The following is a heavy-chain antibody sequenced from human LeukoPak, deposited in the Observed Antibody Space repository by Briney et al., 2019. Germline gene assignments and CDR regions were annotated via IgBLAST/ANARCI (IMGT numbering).Heavy chain of an antibody. CDR1: GSTFSDFY. J-gene: IGHJ4*02. CDR3: ASDIVATSGDF. CDR2: ITSAGRAI. V-gene: IGHV3-11*01. D-gene: IGHD5-12*01. Sequence: PGGSLRVSCAASGSTFSDFYMSWIRQAPGKGLEWVSYITSAGRAIYYADSVQGRFTISRDNARNSLYLQMNGLRAEDTAVYYCASDIVATSGDFWGQGTLVTVSS.